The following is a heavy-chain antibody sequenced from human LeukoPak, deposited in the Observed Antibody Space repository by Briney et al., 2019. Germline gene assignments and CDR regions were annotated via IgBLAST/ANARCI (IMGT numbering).Heavy chain of an antibody. J-gene: IGHJ4*02. V-gene: IGHV3-23*01. CDR3: AKDRGVESYDSSGYYYEFDY. D-gene: IGHD3-22*01. CDR1: AFTFSSYA. Sequence: PGGSLRLSCAASAFTFSSYAMSWVRQAPGKGLEWVSAISGSGGSTYYADSVKGRFTTSRDNSKNTLYLQMNSLRAEDTAVYYCAKDRGVESYDSSGYYYEFDYWGQGTLVTVSS. CDR2: ISGSGGST.